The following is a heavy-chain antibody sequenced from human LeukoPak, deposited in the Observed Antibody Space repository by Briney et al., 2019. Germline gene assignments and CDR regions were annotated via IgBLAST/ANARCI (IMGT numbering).Heavy chain of an antibody. V-gene: IGHV1-24*01. CDR1: GYTLTELS. Sequence: GASVKVSCKVSGYTLTELSMHWVRQAPGKGLEWMGGFDPEDGETIYAQKFQGRVTMTEDTSADTAYMELSSLRSEDTAVYYCARVPLAGFWSDYYRNWFDPWGQGTLVTVSS. CDR3: ARVPLAGFWSDYYRNWFDP. CDR2: FDPEDGET. J-gene: IGHJ5*02. D-gene: IGHD3-3*01.